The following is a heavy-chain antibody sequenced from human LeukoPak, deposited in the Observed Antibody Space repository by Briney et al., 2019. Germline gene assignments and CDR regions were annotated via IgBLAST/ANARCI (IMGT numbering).Heavy chain of an antibody. Sequence: SETLSLTCAVYGGSFSGYYWSWIRQPPGKGLEWIGSIYYSGSTYYNPSLKSRVTISVDTSKNQFSLKLSSVTAADTAVYYCARDGRSLLWFGEGNGAFDIWGQGTMVTVSS. D-gene: IGHD3-10*01. V-gene: IGHV4-34*01. CDR3: ARDGRSLLWFGEGNGAFDI. CDR2: IYYSGST. J-gene: IGHJ3*02. CDR1: GGSFSGYY.